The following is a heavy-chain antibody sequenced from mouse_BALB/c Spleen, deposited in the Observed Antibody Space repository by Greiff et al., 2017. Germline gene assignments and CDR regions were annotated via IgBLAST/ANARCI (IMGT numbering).Heavy chain of an antibody. Sequence: EVQLQQSGPELVKPGASVKMSCKASGYTFTSYVMHWVKQKPGQGLEWIGYINPYNDGTKYNEKFKGKATLTSDKSSSTAYMELSSLTSEDSAVYYCARWGYGNYGGGAMDYWGQGTSVTVSS. CDR1: GYTFTSYV. J-gene: IGHJ4*01. V-gene: IGHV1-14*01. CDR3: ARWGYGNYGGGAMDY. CDR2: INPYNDGT. D-gene: IGHD2-10*02.